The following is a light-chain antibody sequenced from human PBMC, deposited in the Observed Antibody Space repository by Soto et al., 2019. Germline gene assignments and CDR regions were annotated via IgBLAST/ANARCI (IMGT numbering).Light chain of an antibody. J-gene: IGKJ4*01. CDR2: DAS. CDR1: QSVSSY. CDR3: QQRSNWLT. Sequence: TQSQATLSLSPGERATLSCRASQSVSSYLAWYQQKPGQAPRLLIYDASNRATGIPARFSGSGSGTDFTLTISSLEPEDFAVYYCQQRSNWLTFGGGTKWIS. V-gene: IGKV3-11*01.